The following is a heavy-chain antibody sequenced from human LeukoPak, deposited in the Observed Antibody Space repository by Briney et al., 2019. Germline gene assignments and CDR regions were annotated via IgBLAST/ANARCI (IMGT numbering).Heavy chain of an antibody. D-gene: IGHD2-2*01. CDR3: ARRQYCSSTSCWSDYYGMDV. V-gene: IGHV5-51*01. CDR1: GYSFSNYW. CDR2: IYPGDSDT. J-gene: IGHJ6*02. Sequence: GESLKISCKGSGYSFSNYWIGWVRQMPGKGLEWMGIIYPGDSDTRYSPSFQGQVTISADKSISTAYLQWSSLKASDTAMYYCARRQYCSSTSCWSDYYGMDVWGQGTTVTVSS.